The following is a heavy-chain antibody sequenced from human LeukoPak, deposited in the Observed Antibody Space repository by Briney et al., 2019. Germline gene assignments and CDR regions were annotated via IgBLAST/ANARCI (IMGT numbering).Heavy chain of an antibody. CDR3: ARVYGDIDY. CDR2: MNPNSCKR. J-gene: IGHJ4*02. V-gene: IGHV1-8*01. D-gene: IGHD2/OR15-2a*01. Sequence: GAAVNVTCKASGYTFTSYHINWVRQATGQGLEWMGWMNPNSCKRGYAQKFQGRVTMTRDTTISTAYMELSGLRYEDTAVYYCARVYGDIDYWGQGTLVTVSS. CDR1: GYTFTSYH.